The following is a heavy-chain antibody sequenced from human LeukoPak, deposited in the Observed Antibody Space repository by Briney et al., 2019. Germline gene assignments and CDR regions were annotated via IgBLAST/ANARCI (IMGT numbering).Heavy chain of an antibody. CDR2: INHSGST. V-gene: IGHV4-38-2*01. CDR1: GYSISSGYY. J-gene: IGHJ4*02. CDR3: TRDTTRDY. D-gene: IGHD4-11*01. Sequence: PSATLSPTCAVSGYSISSGYYWGWIRQPPGKGLEWIRSINHSGSTYYNPSLKSRVTILVDTSKNQFSLKLTSVTAADTAVYYCTRDTTRDYWGQGTLVTVSS.